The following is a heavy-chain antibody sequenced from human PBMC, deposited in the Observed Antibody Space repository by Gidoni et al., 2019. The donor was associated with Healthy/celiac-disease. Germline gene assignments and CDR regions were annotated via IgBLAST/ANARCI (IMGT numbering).Heavy chain of an antibody. CDR1: GFTFSSYA. D-gene: IGHD3-16*01. Sequence: EVQLVESGEGLVQPGGSLRLSCAASGFTFSSYAMHWVRQAPGKGLEYVSAISSNGGSTYYADSVKGRFTISRDNSKNTLYLQMGSLRAEDMAVYYCARGGGAFDIWGQGTMVTVSS. CDR2: ISSNGGST. J-gene: IGHJ3*02. CDR3: ARGGGAFDI. V-gene: IGHV3-64*02.